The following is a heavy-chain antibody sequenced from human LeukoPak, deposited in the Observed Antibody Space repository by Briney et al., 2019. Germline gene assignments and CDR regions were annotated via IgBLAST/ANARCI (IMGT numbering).Heavy chain of an antibody. D-gene: IGHD6-13*01. CDR2: ISYDGNNK. V-gene: IGHV3-30-3*01. CDR3: VRTWGSGYSAPPGD. J-gene: IGHJ4*02. Sequence: PGGSLRLSCAASGFTFSSYAMQWVRQAPGKGLEWVALISYDGNNKYYADSVKGRFTISRDNSKNTLYLQINSLGAEDTAVYYCVRTWGSGYSAPPGDWGQGSLVTVSS. CDR1: GFTFSSYA.